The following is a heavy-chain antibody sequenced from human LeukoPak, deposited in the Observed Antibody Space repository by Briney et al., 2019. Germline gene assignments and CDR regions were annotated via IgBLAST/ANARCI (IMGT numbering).Heavy chain of an antibody. J-gene: IGHJ4*02. CDR1: GFTFSNYG. Sequence: GGSLRLSCAASGFTFSNYGMHWVRQAPGKGLEWVAFIRYDGSNKYFADSVKGRFTIFRDNSKNTLFLQMSSLRAEDTAVYYCAKAVYDTSGYSPDWGQGTLVTVSS. CDR3: AKAVYDTSGYSPD. CDR2: IRYDGSNK. D-gene: IGHD3-22*01. V-gene: IGHV3-30*02.